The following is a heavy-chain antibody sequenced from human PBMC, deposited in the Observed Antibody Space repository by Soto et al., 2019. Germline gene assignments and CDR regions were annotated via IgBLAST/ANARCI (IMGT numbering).Heavy chain of an antibody. D-gene: IGHD1-1*01. CDR2: IFPLTDIP. CDR1: GGTFRNYT. V-gene: IGHV1-69*02. CDR3: ARSTLVVLYYFDS. J-gene: IGHJ4*02. Sequence: HVQLVQSGTEVKKPGSSVKVSCKASGGTFRNYTINWVRQAPGQGLEWMGSIFPLTDIPDYAQNFQARLTISADKSTITAYMDLSGLTSDDTAMYSCARSTLVVLYYFDSWGQGTLVTVSS.